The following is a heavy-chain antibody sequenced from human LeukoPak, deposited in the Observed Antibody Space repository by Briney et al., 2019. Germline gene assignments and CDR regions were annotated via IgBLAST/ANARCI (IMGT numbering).Heavy chain of an antibody. CDR3: ARQGELAIDY. Sequence: SETLSLTCTVSGGSISSYYWSWIRQPPGKGVEWIGYIYYSGSTNYNPSLKSRVTISVDTSKNQFSLKLSSVTAADTAVYYCARQGELAIDYWGQGPLVNVSS. CDR1: GGSISSYY. V-gene: IGHV4-59*08. CDR2: IYYSGST. D-gene: IGHD1-26*01. J-gene: IGHJ4*02.